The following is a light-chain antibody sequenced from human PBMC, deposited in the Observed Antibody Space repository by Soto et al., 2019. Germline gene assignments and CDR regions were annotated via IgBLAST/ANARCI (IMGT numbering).Light chain of an antibody. CDR2: GAS. J-gene: IGKJ1*01. CDR1: QSVSSN. Sequence: EIVMTQSPATLSVSPGERATLSCRASQSVSSNLAWYQQKPGQSPRLLIYGASTRAAGIPARFSGGGSGTQVTLTISSLQSEDLAVYYCQQYNNWWTFGQGTKVELK. V-gene: IGKV3-15*01. CDR3: QQYNNWWT.